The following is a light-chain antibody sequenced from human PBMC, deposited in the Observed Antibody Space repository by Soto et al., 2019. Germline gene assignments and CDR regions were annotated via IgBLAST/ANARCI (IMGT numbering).Light chain of an antibody. CDR3: QQSYSTTWT. CDR1: QSISSY. CDR2: AAS. V-gene: IGKV1-39*01. Sequence: DIQMTQSPSPLSASLRDRVTHTFPASQSISSYLNWYQQKPGKAPKLLIYAASSLQSGVPSRFSGSGSGTDFTLTISSLQPEDFATYYCQQSYSTTWTFGQGTKVDIK. J-gene: IGKJ1*01.